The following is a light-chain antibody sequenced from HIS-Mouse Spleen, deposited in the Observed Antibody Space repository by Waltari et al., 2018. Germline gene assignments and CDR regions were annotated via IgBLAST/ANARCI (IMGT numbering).Light chain of an antibody. J-gene: IGKJ3*01. CDR1: QSISSW. CDR3: QQYNSYLT. V-gene: IGKV1-5*03. CDR2: KAS. Sequence: DIQMTQSPSTLSASVGDRVTITCRASQSISSWLAWYQQKPGKAPKLLIDKASSLESGVPSRFGGSGSGTEFTLTISSLQPDDFAAYYCQQYNSYLTFGPGTKVDIK.